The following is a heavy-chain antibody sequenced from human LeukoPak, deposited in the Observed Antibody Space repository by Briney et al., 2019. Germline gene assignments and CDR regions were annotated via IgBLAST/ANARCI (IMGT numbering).Heavy chain of an antibody. CDR2: IIPIFETA. Sequence: GASVKVSCKPSGGTFSSYAINWVRQAPGQGLEWMGGIIPIFETANYAQKFQGRVTITADESTSTAYMELSSLRSVDTAVYYCTRGLRSHWDRIAAAGVFDYWGQGTLVTVSS. D-gene: IGHD6-13*01. CDR3: TRGLRSHWDRIAAAGVFDY. V-gene: IGHV1-69*13. CDR1: GGTFSSYA. J-gene: IGHJ4*02.